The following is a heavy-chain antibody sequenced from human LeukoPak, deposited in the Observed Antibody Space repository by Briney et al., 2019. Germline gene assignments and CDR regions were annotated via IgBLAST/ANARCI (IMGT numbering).Heavy chain of an antibody. J-gene: IGHJ4*02. CDR2: IYYSGST. Sequence: PSETLSLTCTVSGGSISSYYWSWIRQPPGKGLEWIGYIYYSGSTNYNPSLKSRVTISVDTSKNQFSLKLSSVTAADTAVYYCARGETYYYDSSDYFDYWGQGTLVTVSS. D-gene: IGHD3-22*01. CDR1: GGSISSYY. CDR3: ARGETYYYDSSDYFDY. V-gene: IGHV4-59*01.